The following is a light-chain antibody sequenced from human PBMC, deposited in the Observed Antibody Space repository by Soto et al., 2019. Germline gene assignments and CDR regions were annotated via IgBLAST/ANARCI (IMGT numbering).Light chain of an antibody. CDR2: AAS. CDR3: QQSYSSPRT. J-gene: IGKJ1*01. CDR1: QTIDTY. Sequence: DIQMTRSPSSLSASVGDRVTITCRASQTIDTYLNWYQQKPGKAPKLLIYAASSLQSGVPLRFSGTESGTDFTLTISSLQPEDFATYYCQQSYSSPRTFGQGTKVEIK. V-gene: IGKV1-39*01.